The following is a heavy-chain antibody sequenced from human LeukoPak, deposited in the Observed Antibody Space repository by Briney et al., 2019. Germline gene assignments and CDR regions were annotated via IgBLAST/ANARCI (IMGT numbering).Heavy chain of an antibody. CDR3: ASGPTVTTSYYYYYGMDV. Sequence: ASVKVSFTSSGYTFTIYYMHWVWHAPGQGLEWMGIINTSGGSTSYAQKFHDRVTMTTDTSTSTVFIQLSSLRSEDAAVYYCASGPTVTTSYYYYYGMDVWGQGTTVTVSS. CDR1: GYTFTIYY. V-gene: IGHV1-46*03. J-gene: IGHJ6*02. D-gene: IGHD4-17*01. CDR2: INTSGGST.